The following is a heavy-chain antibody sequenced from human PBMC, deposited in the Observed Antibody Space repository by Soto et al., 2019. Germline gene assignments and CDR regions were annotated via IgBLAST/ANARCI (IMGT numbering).Heavy chain of an antibody. CDR2: INPNSGGT. CDR3: ARGGVREPHYGMDV. D-gene: IGHD3-10*02. Sequence: APVKVSCKASGYTFTGYYMHWVRQAPGQGLEWMGWINPNSGGTNYAQKFQGWVTMTRDTSISTAYMELSRLRSDDTAVYYCARGGVREPHYGMDVWGQGTTVTVSS. J-gene: IGHJ6*02. CDR1: GYTFTGYY. V-gene: IGHV1-2*04.